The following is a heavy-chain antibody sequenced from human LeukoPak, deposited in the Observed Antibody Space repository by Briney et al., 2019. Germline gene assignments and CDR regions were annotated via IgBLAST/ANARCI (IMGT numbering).Heavy chain of an antibody. J-gene: IGHJ5*02. V-gene: IGHV1-2*02. Sequence: ASVKVSCKASGYTFTSYYMHWVRQAPGQGLEWMGWINPNSGGTNHAQKFQGRVTMTRDTSISTAYMELSGLRSDDTAVYYCARDRFLEWYWFDPWGQGTLVTVSS. D-gene: IGHD3-3*01. CDR3: ARDRFLEWYWFDP. CDR1: GYTFTSYY. CDR2: INPNSGGT.